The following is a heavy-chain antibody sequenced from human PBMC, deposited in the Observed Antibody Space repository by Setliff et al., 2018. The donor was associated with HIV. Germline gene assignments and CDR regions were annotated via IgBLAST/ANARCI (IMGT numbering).Heavy chain of an antibody. CDR2: INHNGNS. Sequence: KTSETLSLTCAVYSGSFSGYYWTWVRQSPEKGLEWIAEINHNGNSNYNSSLKSRVTISVDTSKNQFSLELRSVTAADTAVYYCARGNFNYWGQGTLVTVSS. D-gene: IGHD3-16*01. CDR1: SGSFSGYY. V-gene: IGHV4-34*01. J-gene: IGHJ4*02. CDR3: ARGNFNY.